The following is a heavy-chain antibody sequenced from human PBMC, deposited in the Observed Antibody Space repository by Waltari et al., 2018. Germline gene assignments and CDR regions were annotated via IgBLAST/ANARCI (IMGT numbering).Heavy chain of an antibody. CDR2: IYYSGST. CDR3: ARASRSGYYYY. CDR1: GGSISSSSYY. J-gene: IGHJ4*02. D-gene: IGHD3-22*01. Sequence: QLQLQESGPGLVKPSETLSLTCTVPGGSISSSSYYWGWIRQPPGKGLEWIGSIYYSGSTYYNPSLKSRVTISVDTSKNQFSLKLSSVTAADTAVYYCARASRSGYYYYWGQGTLVTVSS. V-gene: IGHV4-39*07.